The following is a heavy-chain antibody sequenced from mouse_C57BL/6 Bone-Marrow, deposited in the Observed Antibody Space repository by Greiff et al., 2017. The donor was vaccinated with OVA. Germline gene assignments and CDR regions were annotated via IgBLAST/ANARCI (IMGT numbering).Heavy chain of an antibody. CDR1: GYTFTSYW. CDR3: AGVYSFDY. Sequence: QVHVKQPGAELVKPGASVKVSCKASGYTFTSYWMHWVKQRPGQGLEWIGRIHPSDSDTNYNQKFKGKATLTVDKSSSTASMQLSSLTSVDSAVSYCAGVYSFDYWGQGTTLTVSS. CDR2: IHPSDSDT. J-gene: IGHJ2*01. V-gene: IGHV1-74*01.